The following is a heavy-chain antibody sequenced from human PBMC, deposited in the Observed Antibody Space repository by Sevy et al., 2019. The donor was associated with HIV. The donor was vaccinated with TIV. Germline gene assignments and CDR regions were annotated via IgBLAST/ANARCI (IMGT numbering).Heavy chain of an antibody. CDR3: ASQNYYDSSGYYFFDYYYGTDV. CDR1: GFTFSSYG. V-gene: IGHV3-33*01. J-gene: IGHJ6*02. D-gene: IGHD3-22*01. Sequence: GGSLRLSCAASGFTFSSYGMHWVRQAPGKGLEWVAVIWYDGSNKYYAYSVKGRFTISRDNSKNTLYLQMNSLRAEDTAVYYCASQNYYDSSGYYFFDYYYGTDVWGQGTTVTVSS. CDR2: IWYDGSNK.